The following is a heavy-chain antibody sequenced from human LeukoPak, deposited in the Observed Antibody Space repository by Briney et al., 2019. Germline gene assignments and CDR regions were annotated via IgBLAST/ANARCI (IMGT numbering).Heavy chain of an antibody. CDR3: AREVYDSSGY. J-gene: IGHJ4*02. V-gene: IGHV1-8*01. CDR2: MNPNSGNT. Sequence: ASVKVSCKASGYTFTSYDINWVRQATGQGLEWMGWMNPNSGNTGYAQKFQGRVTITADKSTSTAYMELSSLRSEDTAVYYCAREVYDSSGYWGQGTLVTVSS. D-gene: IGHD3-22*01. CDR1: GYTFTSYD.